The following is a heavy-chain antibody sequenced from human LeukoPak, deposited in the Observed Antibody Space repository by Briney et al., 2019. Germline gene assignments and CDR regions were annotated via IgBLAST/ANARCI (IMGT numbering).Heavy chain of an antibody. Sequence: PSETLSLTCTVSGYSISSGYYWGWVRQPPGKGLEWIGSIYHSGSTYYNPSLKSRVTISVDTSKNQFSLKLSSVTAADTAVYYCARDISTDSGEFDYWGQGTLVTVSS. CDR3: ARDISTDSGEFDY. CDR1: GYSISSGYY. J-gene: IGHJ4*02. CDR2: IYHSGST. D-gene: IGHD3-16*01. V-gene: IGHV4-38-2*02.